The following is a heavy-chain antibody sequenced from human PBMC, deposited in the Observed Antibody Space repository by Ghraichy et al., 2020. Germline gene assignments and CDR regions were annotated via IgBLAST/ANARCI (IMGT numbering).Heavy chain of an antibody. D-gene: IGHD2-2*01. Sequence: GGSLRLSCAASGFTFSSYSMNWVRQAPGKGLEWVSYISSSSSTIYYADSVKGRFTISRDNAKNSLYLQMNSLRDEDTAVYYCARGAQLLGRDYYYGMDVWGQGTTVTVSS. J-gene: IGHJ6*02. V-gene: IGHV3-48*02. CDR3: ARGAQLLGRDYYYGMDV. CDR1: GFTFSSYS. CDR2: ISSSSSTI.